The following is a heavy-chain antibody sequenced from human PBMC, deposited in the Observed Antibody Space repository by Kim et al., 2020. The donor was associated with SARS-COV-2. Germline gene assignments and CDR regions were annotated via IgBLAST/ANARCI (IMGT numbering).Heavy chain of an antibody. CDR2: MNPNSGNT. J-gene: IGHJ5*02. V-gene: IGHV1-8*01. CDR1: GYNFTNYD. Sequence: ASVKVSCKASGYNFTNYDINWVRQAPGQGLEWVGWMNPNSGNTDYAQKFQGRVTLTRDISTSTDYMELSSLRSEDTATYYCVKAGIAHRGWFDPWGQGTLVIVSS. D-gene: IGHD3-16*01. CDR3: VKAGIAHRGWFDP.